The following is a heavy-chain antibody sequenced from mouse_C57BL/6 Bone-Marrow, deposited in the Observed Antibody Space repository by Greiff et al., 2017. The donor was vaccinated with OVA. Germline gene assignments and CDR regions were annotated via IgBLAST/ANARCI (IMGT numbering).Heavy chain of an antibody. CDR1: GFNIKNTY. J-gene: IGHJ3*01. D-gene: IGHD2-2*01. CDR2: IDPANGNT. V-gene: IGHV14-3*01. CDR3: ASRSLSTMVTTCPFAY. Sequence: VQLQQSVAELVRPGASVKLSCTASGFNIKNTYMHWVKQRPEQGLEWIGRIDPANGNTKYAPKFQGKATITADTSSNTAYLQLSSLTSEDTAMYYCASRSLSTMVTTCPFAYWGQGTLVTVSA.